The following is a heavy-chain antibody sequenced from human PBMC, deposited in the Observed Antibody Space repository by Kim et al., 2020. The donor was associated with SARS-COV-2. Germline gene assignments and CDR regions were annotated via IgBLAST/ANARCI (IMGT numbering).Heavy chain of an antibody. Sequence: SLRLSCAASGFTFDDYAMHWVRQAPGKGLEWVSGISWNSGSIAYADSVKGRFTISRDNAKNSLYLQMNSLRAEDTALYYCAKDKYSSGYSLDYWGQGTLVTVSS. CDR2: ISWNSGSI. J-gene: IGHJ4*02. CDR3: AKDKYSSGYSLDY. V-gene: IGHV3-9*01. CDR1: GFTFDDYA. D-gene: IGHD3-22*01.